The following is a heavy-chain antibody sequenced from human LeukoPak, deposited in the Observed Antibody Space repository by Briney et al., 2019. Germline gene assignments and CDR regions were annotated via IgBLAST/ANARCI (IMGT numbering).Heavy chain of an antibody. CDR3: ARDSIYCSSTSCYRYFQH. V-gene: IGHV3-64*01. D-gene: IGHD2-2*01. CDR1: GFTFSSYA. J-gene: IGHJ1*01. Sequence: PGESLRLTCAASGFTFSSYAMHWVRQAPWKELEYVSAISSNGGSTYYANSVKGRFTISRDNSKNTLYLQMGSLRAEDMAVYYCARDSIYCSSTSCYRYFQHWGQGTLVTVSS. CDR2: ISSNGGST.